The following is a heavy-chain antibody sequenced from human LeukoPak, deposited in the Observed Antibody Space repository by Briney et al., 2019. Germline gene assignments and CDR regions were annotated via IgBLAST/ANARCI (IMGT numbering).Heavy chain of an antibody. Sequence: SETLSLACAVYAGSFSGYYWSWIRQPPGKGLEWIGEINRSGSTNYNPSLKSRVTISVDTSKNQFSLKLSSVTAADTAVYYCATGRNVVVPAAIHYGMDVWGQGTTVTASS. V-gene: IGHV4-34*01. CDR2: INRSGST. CDR3: ATGRNVVVPAAIHYGMDV. D-gene: IGHD2-2*01. CDR1: AGSFSGYY. J-gene: IGHJ6*02.